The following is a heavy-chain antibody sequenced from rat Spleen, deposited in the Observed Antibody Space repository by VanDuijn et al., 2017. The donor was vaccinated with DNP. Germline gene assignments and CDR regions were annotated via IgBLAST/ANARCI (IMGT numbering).Heavy chain of an antibody. CDR3: ARWNNNHWSFDF. V-gene: IGHV1-43*01. J-gene: IGHJ1*01. Sequence: QVQLQQSGAELAKPGSSVKISCKASGYTFTSYYIGWIKQTTGQGLGYIGYINMGSGGTNYNEKFKGKATLTVDKSSSTAFMQLSSLTPDDSAVYYCARWNNNHWSFDFWGPGTMVTVSS. CDR2: INMGSGGT. D-gene: IGHD1-10*01. CDR1: GYTFTSYY.